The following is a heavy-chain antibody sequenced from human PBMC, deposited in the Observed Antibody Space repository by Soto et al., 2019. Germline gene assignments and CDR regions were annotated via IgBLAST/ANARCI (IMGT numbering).Heavy chain of an antibody. J-gene: IGHJ6*02. Sequence: PGGSLRLSCAASGFTFRSYDMHWVRQVTGKGLEWVSSIGIVGDTYYPGSVKGRFTISREDAKNSLYLQMNSLRAGDTAVYYCAREIPDSGEYSPGGLDVWGQGTTVTVSS. D-gene: IGHD4-17*01. CDR3: AREIPDSGEYSPGGLDV. CDR2: IGIVGDT. V-gene: IGHV3-13*04. CDR1: GFTFRSYD.